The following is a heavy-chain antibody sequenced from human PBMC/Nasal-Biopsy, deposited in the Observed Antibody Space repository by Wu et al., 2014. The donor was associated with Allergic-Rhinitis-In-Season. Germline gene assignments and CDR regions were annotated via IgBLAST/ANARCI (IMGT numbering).Heavy chain of an antibody. CDR3: ARYGYCTAGGCPDAFDV. Sequence: TLSLTCTVSGGSISSGSYYWSWIRQPAGKGLEWIGRIYTSGSTNYNPSLKSRVTMSVDTSKNQFSLMLTSVAAADTALYYCARYGYCTAGGCPDAFDVWGQGTMVTVSS. CDR1: GGSISSGSYY. J-gene: IGHJ3*01. CDR2: IYTSGST. D-gene: IGHD2-8*02. V-gene: IGHV4-61*02.